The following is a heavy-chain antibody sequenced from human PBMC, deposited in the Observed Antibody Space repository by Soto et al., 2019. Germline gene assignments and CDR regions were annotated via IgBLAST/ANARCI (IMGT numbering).Heavy chain of an antibody. D-gene: IGHD3-22*01. Sequence: SQTLSLTCAISGDSVSSNSAAWNWIRQSPSRGLEWLGRTYYRSKWYNDYAVSVKSRITINPDTSKNQFSLQLNSVTPEDTAVYYCAATEYYYDSSGYYFDAFDIWGQGTMVTVS. CDR1: GDSVSSNSAA. J-gene: IGHJ3*02. V-gene: IGHV6-1*01. CDR2: TYYRSKWYN. CDR3: AATEYYYDSSGYYFDAFDI.